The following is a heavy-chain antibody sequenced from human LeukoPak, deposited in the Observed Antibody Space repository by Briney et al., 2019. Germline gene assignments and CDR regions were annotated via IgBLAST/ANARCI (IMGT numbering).Heavy chain of an antibody. V-gene: IGHV3-7*01. Sequence: PGGSLRLSCVGSGFTFGTYWMTWVRQAPGKGLEWVANIKRDGSVKHYVDSVKGRVTISRDNSKSSLFLQMNSLRAEETAVCYCARYLSMADSGNYFDAFDIWGQGTMVTVSS. J-gene: IGHJ3*02. CDR3: ARYLSMADSGNYFDAFDI. D-gene: IGHD3-22*01. CDR1: GFTFGTYW. CDR2: IKRDGSVK.